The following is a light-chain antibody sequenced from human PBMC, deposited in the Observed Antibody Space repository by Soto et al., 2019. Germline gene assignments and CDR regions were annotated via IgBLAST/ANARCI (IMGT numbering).Light chain of an antibody. Sequence: DIQMTQSPSTLSASVGDRVTITCRASQSISSWLAWYQQKPGTAPKLLIYKASTLQSGVPSRFSGSGSGTEFTLTISSLQPYDSATYYCQQYNDNWTFGQGTKV. CDR1: QSISSW. J-gene: IGKJ1*01. CDR3: QQYNDNWT. CDR2: KAS. V-gene: IGKV1-5*03.